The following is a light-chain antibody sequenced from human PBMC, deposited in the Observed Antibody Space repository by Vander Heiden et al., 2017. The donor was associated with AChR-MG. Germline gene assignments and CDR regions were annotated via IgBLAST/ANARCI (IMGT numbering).Light chain of an antibody. CDR1: NIGSIS. CDR3: QVWDSRSEVV. V-gene: IGLV3-21*02. Sequence: SYVLTQPPSVSVAPGQTATITCGGPNIGSISVHWYQQKPGQAPVLVVYDDNNRPSGIPERFSGSDSANTATLTISRVEVEDEADYYCQVWDSRSEVVFGGGTKLTVV. J-gene: IGLJ2*01. CDR2: DDN.